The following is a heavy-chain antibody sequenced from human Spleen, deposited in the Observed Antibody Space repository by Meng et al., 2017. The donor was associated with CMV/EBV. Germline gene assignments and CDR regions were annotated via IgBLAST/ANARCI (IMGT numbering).Heavy chain of an antibody. J-gene: IGHJ6*02. CDR1: GFPFGSYS. D-gene: IGHD2-2*01. Sequence: LSLTCAGSGFPFGSYSMNWVRQAPGKGLEGVPSISGSGGSMYYEDSVKGRFTISRDNAKNSLFLQMNSLRAKDTAVYFCAREGIVVVPAANPYYHYGMDVWGQGTTVTVSS. CDR2: ISGSGGSM. V-gene: IGHV3-21*01. CDR3: AREGIVVVPAANPYYHYGMDV.